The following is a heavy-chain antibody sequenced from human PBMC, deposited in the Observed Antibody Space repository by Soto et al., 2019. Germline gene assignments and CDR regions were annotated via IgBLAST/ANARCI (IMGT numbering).Heavy chain of an antibody. Sequence: EVQLLESGGGLVQRGGSLRLSCAATGFSFSTYGMNWVRQPPGKGLEWVSSISDTGDSTYYADSVRGRFTISRDNSKNTLSLQMNSLRADDTAVYYCTKGSSVFGVVVVGRFDFWGQGTLVTVSS. CDR3: TKGSSVFGVVVVGRFDF. J-gene: IGHJ4*02. D-gene: IGHD3-3*01. CDR2: ISDTGDST. CDR1: GFSFSTYG. V-gene: IGHV3-23*01.